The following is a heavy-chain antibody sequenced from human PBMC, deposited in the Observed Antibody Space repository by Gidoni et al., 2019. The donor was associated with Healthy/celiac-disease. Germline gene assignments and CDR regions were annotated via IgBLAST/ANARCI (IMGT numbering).Heavy chain of an antibody. J-gene: IGHJ4*02. CDR3: AIIVVVPAAMGDLWFDY. V-gene: IGHV4-34*01. D-gene: IGHD2-2*01. CDR1: GGSFSGYY. CDR2: INHCGST. Sequence: QVQLQQWGAGLLKPSETPSLTCAVYGGSFSGYYWSWIRQPPGKGLEWIGEINHCGSTNYNPSLKSRVTISVDTSKNQFSLKLSSVTAADTAVYYCAIIVVVPAAMGDLWFDYWGQGTLVTVSS.